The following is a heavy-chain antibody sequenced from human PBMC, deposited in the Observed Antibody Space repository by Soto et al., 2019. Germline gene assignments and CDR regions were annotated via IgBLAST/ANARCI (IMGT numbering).Heavy chain of an antibody. D-gene: IGHD2-8*02. V-gene: IGHV4-34*02. CDR1: GGSFSGNY. J-gene: IGHJ4*02. Sequence: QVQLQQWGAGLLRPSETLTLTCGVSGGSFSGNYWNWLRQPPGKGPEWIGEISQSGTTNYNPTRKSRVTMSVDTAKRQFSLNLTSVTDADTAVYYCARRLLAQSSYVGFWCQGTLVIVSS. CDR3: ARRLLAQSSYVGF. CDR2: ISQSGTT.